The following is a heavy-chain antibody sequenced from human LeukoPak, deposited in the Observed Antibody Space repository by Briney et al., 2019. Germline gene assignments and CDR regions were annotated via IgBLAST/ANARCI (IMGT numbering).Heavy chain of an antibody. CDR3: ARSHDYSTSLAFDV. D-gene: IGHD4-11*01. CDR2: ITYSGST. V-gene: IGHV4-34*01. CDR1: GGSFSGYY. J-gene: IGHJ3*01. Sequence: PSETLSLTCADSGGSFSGYYWSWIRQPPGKGLEWIGEITYSGSTNYNPFLKSRVTISVDTSKNQFSLKLTSVTAADTAVYYCARSHDYSTSLAFDVWGQGTMVTVSS.